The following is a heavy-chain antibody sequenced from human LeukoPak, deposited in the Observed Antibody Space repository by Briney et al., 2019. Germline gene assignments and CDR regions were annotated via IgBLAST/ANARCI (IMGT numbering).Heavy chain of an antibody. J-gene: IGHJ4*02. CDR3: ARDRLYYFDY. V-gene: IGHV4-59*01. D-gene: IGHD3-22*01. Sequence: PSETLSLTCTLPGGSISNYYWSWIRQPPGKGLEWIGYIYYSGSTNYNPSLKSRVTISVDTSKNQFSLKLSSVTAADTAVYYCARDRLYYFDYWGQGTLVTVSS. CDR2: IYYSGST. CDR1: GGSISNYY.